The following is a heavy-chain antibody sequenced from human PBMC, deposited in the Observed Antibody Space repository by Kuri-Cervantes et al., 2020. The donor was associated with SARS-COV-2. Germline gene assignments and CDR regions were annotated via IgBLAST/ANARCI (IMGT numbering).Heavy chain of an antibody. V-gene: IGHV3-23*01. Sequence: GEPLKISCAASGFTFSSYAMSWVRQAPGKGLEWVSAISGSGGSTYYADSVKGRFTISRDNSKNTLYLQMNSLRAEDTAVYYCAKEGFFYGSGRHFDYWGQGTLVTVSS. J-gene: IGHJ4*02. CDR1: GFTFSSYA. CDR2: ISGSGGST. D-gene: IGHD3-10*01. CDR3: AKEGFFYGSGRHFDY.